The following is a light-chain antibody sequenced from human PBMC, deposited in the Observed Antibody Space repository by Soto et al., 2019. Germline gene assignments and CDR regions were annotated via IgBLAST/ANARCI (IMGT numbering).Light chain of an antibody. CDR1: QDISSY. Sequence: DIQLTQSPSFLSASVGDRVTITCRASQDISSYLAWYQQKGGQAPRLLIYGASTRATGVPERFSGSGFGTAYSLIINRLEPEDFALYYCQLYGGSPPRGTFGPGTTVEI. CDR2: GAS. CDR3: QLYGGSPPRGT. J-gene: IGKJ3*01. V-gene: IGKV1-9*01.